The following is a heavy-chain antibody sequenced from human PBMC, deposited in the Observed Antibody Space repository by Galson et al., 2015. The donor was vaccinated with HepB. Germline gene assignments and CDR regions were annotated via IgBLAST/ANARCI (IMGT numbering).Heavy chain of an antibody. CDR1: GFTFDGYG. J-gene: IGHJ1*01. Sequence: SLRLSCAASGFTFDGYGMHWVRQAPGKGPEWVSGISWTCASIDYADSVKGRFTISRDNAKNSLSLQMSSLRPEDTAFYYCAKVPASSSPGYCGHASLVTASS. V-gene: IGHV3-9*01. D-gene: IGHD2-2*01. CDR2: ISWTCASI. CDR3: AKVPASSSPGY.